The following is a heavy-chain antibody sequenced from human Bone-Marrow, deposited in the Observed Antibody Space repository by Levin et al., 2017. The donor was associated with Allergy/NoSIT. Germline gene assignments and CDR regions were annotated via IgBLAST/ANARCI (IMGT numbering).Heavy chain of an antibody. J-gene: IGHJ4*02. CDR2: IRNKVNGYAT. CDR3: VRDGPLGYCNGDFCGANDH. CDR1: GFTFSEHF. Sequence: PGGSLRLSCVASGFTFSEHFLSWVRQAPGKGLEWVGRIRNKVNGYATEYAASVKGRFTISRDDSQNSLYLQMNTLQAEDTAVYYCVRDGPLGYCNGDFCGANDHWGQGTLVTVSS. V-gene: IGHV3-72*01. D-gene: IGHD2-15*01.